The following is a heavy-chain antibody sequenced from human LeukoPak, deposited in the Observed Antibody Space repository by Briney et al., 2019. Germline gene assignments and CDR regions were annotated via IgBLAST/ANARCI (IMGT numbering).Heavy chain of an antibody. Sequence: GGSLILSCVASGFTFSTYAMSWVRQAPGKGLEWVSTVSTSGGSTYYADSVKGRFTISRGNSKNTQYLQMNSLRAEDTAIYYCLGYCSGGRCYSGGHWGQGTLVTVSS. CDR1: GFTFSTYA. D-gene: IGHD2-15*01. CDR2: VSTSGGST. CDR3: LGYCSGGRCYSGGH. J-gene: IGHJ4*02. V-gene: IGHV3-23*01.